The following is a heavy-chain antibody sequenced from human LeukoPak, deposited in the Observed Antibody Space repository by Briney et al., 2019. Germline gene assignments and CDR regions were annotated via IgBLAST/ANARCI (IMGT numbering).Heavy chain of an antibody. D-gene: IGHD3-9*01. Sequence: GGSLRLSCAASGFTFNSYAMSWVRQAPWERLQWVSGISDSGGNTYYADSVRGRFTISRDNPKKSLYLQMNALRYEDTAIYYCARDHDWAFDLWGQGTLVTVSS. CDR2: ISDSGGNT. J-gene: IGHJ4*02. CDR1: GFTFNSYA. V-gene: IGHV3-23*01. CDR3: ARDHDWAFDL.